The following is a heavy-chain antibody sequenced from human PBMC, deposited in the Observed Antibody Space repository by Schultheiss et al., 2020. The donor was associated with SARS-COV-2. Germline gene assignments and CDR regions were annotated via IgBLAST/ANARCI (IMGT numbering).Heavy chain of an antibody. D-gene: IGHD5-18*01. CDR3: ARGGYSYLAY. Sequence: SETLSLTCTVSGGSISSYYWSWIRQPPGKGLKWIGYIYYSGSTNYNPSLKSRVTISVDTSKSQFSLKLSSVTAADTAVYYCARGGYSYLAYWGQGTLVTVSS. V-gene: IGHV4-59*12. J-gene: IGHJ4*02. CDR2: IYYSGST. CDR1: GGSISSYY.